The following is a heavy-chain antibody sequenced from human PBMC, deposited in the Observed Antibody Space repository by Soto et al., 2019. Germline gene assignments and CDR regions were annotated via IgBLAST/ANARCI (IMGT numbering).Heavy chain of an antibody. Sequence: PGESLKISCKGSGYSFTSYWISWVRQMPGKGLEWMGRIDPSDSYTNYSPSFQGHVTISADKSISTAYLQWSSLKASDTAMYYCARQTPYCSGGSCYRGWDDAFDIWGQGTMVTV. D-gene: IGHD2-15*01. CDR1: GYSFTSYW. V-gene: IGHV5-10-1*01. J-gene: IGHJ3*02. CDR2: IDPSDSYT. CDR3: ARQTPYCSGGSCYRGWDDAFDI.